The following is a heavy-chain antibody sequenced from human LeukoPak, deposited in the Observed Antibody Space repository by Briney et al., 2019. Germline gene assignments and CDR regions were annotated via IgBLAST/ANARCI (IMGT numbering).Heavy chain of an antibody. CDR2: MNPNSGNT. D-gene: IGHD2-2*02. CDR3: AGDLPYCSSTSCYTLFDY. J-gene: IGHJ4*02. V-gene: IGHV1-8*03. Sequence: GASVKVSCKASGYTFTSYDINWVRQATGQGLEWMGWMNPNSGNTGYAQKFQGRVTITRNTSISTAYMELSSLRSEDTAVYYCAGDLPYCSSTSCYTLFDYWGQGTLVTVSS. CDR1: GYTFTSYD.